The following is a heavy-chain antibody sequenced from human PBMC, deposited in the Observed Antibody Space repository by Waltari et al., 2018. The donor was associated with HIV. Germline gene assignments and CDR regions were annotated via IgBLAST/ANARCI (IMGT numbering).Heavy chain of an antibody. Sequence: QLQLQESGPGLVKPSETLSPPCTVSGGSISSSSYSWGWIPQPPGKGLEWFGSINYTGSTYYNPSLKSRVTISEDTSKNQFSLKLNSVTATDTAVYYCARLTSIGQRGPAAMSGYYYYGMDVWGQGTTVTVSS. D-gene: IGHD2-2*01. V-gene: IGHV4-39*01. J-gene: IGHJ6*02. CDR3: ARLTSIGQRGPAAMSGYYYYGMDV. CDR2: INYTGST. CDR1: GGSISSSSYS.